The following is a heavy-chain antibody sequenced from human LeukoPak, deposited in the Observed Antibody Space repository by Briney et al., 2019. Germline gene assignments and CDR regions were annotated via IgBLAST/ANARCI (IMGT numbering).Heavy chain of an antibody. CDR3: ATRITIFGVVRGFDP. Sequence: ASVKVSCKVSGYTLTELSMHWVRQAPGKGLEWMGGFDPEDGETIYAQKFQGRLTMTEDTSTDTAYMELSSLRSEDTAVYYCATRITIFGVVRGFDPWGQGTLVTVSS. V-gene: IGHV1-24*01. CDR2: FDPEDGET. CDR1: GYTLTELS. D-gene: IGHD3-3*01. J-gene: IGHJ5*02.